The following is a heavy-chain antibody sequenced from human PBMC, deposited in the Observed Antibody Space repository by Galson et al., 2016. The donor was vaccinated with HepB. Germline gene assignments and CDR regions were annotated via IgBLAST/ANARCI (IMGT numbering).Heavy chain of an antibody. J-gene: IGHJ4*02. Sequence: SLRLSCAASGFTFRSYVTHWVRHPPGKGLEWVAVTLSDERVKFYADSVRGRFTISRDNSKNTLYLQMDRLTTDDTAVYYCAREGAEMAVAGTAFDYWGQGTLVTVAS. CDR2: TLSDERVK. CDR1: GFTFRSYV. CDR3: AREGAEMAVAGTAFDY. V-gene: IGHV3-30*04. D-gene: IGHD6-19*01.